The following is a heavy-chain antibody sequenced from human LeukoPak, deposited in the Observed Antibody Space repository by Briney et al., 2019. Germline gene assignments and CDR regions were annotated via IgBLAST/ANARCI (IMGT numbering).Heavy chain of an antibody. Sequence: ASVKVSCKASGGTFSSYAISWVRQAPGQGLEWMGRIIPILGIANYARKFQGRVTITADKSTSTAYMELSSLRSEDTAVYYCARSSGYDFSGFDYWGQGTLVTVSS. J-gene: IGHJ4*02. CDR3: ARSSGYDFSGFDY. D-gene: IGHD5-12*01. V-gene: IGHV1-69*04. CDR2: IIPILGIA. CDR1: GGTFSSYA.